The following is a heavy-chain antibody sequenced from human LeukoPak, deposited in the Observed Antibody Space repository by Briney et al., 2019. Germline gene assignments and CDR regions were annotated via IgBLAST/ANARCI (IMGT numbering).Heavy chain of an antibody. J-gene: IGHJ4*02. V-gene: IGHV1-2*02. Sequence: VASVKVSCKASGYTFNGYYKHWVRQAPGQGLEWMRWINPNSGGTNYAQKFQGKVTMTRDTSISTAYMELSRLRSDDTAMYYCARSSGWKYNIDYWGQGTLVTVSS. CDR2: INPNSGGT. CDR3: ARSSGWKYNIDY. CDR1: GYTFNGYY. D-gene: IGHD6-19*01.